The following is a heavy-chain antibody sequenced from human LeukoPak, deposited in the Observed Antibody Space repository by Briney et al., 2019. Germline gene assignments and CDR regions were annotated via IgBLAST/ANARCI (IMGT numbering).Heavy chain of an antibody. J-gene: IGHJ6*03. CDR2: IYYSGST. CDR1: GGSISSHY. D-gene: IGHD1-26*01. CDR3: ARDVGANYYYYMDV. V-gene: IGHV4-59*11. Sequence: SETLSLTCTVSGGSISSHYWSWIRQPPGKGLEWIGYIYYSGSTNYNPSLKSRVTISVDTSKNQFSLKLSSVTAADTAVYYCARDVGANYYYYMDVWGKGTTVTVSS.